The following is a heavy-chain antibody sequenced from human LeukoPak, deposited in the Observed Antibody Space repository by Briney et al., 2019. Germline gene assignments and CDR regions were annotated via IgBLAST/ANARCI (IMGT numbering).Heavy chain of an antibody. D-gene: IGHD3-3*01. Sequence: GGSLRLSCAVSGFTFSRYSMNWVRQAPGKGLEWVSSISISSNYIYYTDSVKGRFTISRDNAKNSLYLQMNSLRAEDTAVYYCARGSRFGVVERDAFDIWGQGTMVTVSS. CDR3: ARGSRFGVVERDAFDI. CDR2: ISISSNYI. J-gene: IGHJ3*02. V-gene: IGHV3-21*01. CDR1: GFTFSRYS.